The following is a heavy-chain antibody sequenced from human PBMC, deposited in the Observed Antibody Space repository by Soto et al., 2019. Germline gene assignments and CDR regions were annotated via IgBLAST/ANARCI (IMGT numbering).Heavy chain of an antibody. CDR1: GFTFSTYW. CDR3: ASDAYYDSGV. V-gene: IGHV3-74*01. CDR2: INSDVSTT. J-gene: IGHJ6*03. Sequence: EVQLVESGGGLVQPGGSLRLSCAASGFTFSTYWMHWVRQAPGKGLVWVSRINSDVSTTNYADSVKGRFTISRDNVKYTLYLQMNSLKGEDKAVYYCASDAYYDSGVWGQGPTVTVSS.